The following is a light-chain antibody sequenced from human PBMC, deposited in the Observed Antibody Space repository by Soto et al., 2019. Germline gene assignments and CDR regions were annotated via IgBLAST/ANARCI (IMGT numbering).Light chain of an antibody. J-gene: IGKJ4*01. CDR1: QSVDYNC. V-gene: IGKV3-20*01. CDR2: RAS. Sequence: EIVLTQSPGTLSLSPGERATLSCRASQSVDYNCVAWYQQKPGQAPRLLIYRASTRATGIPDRFTCSGSGTDFTLSISRLEPEDFAVYHCEQYGRSSLTFGGGTKVEIK. CDR3: EQYGRSSLT.